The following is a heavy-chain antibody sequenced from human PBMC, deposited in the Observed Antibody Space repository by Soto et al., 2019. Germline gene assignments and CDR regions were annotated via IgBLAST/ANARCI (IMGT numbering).Heavy chain of an antibody. CDR2: IYHSGST. J-gene: IGHJ6*03. V-gene: IGHV4-4*02. CDR3: SRSCILGSYRQNYYYYFMDF. D-gene: IGHD3-16*02. Sequence: PSETLSLTCAVSSGSISSSNWWSWVRQPPGKGLEWIGEIYHSGSTNYNPALKSRVTISVDKSKKQFSLKLSSVTAADTAVYYCSRSCILGSYRQNYYYYFMDFWGKGTTVTVSS. CDR1: SGSISSSNW.